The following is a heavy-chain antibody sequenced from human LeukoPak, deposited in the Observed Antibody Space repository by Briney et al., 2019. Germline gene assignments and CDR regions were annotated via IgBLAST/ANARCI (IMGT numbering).Heavy chain of an antibody. CDR3: ATTTGITGTHYYMDV. V-gene: IGHV3-48*03. CDR1: GFTLSSYE. J-gene: IGHJ6*03. Sequence: PRGSLRLSCAASGFTLSSYEMNWVRQAPGKGLEWGAYISTSGSTIYYADSVKGRVTISRDNAKNSLYLQMNSLRAEETAVYYCATTTGITGTHYYMDVWGQGTTVTISS. D-gene: IGHD1-20*01. CDR2: ISTSGSTI.